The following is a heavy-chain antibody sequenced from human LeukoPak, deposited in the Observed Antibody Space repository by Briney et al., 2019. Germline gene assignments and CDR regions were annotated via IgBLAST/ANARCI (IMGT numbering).Heavy chain of an antibody. J-gene: IGHJ6*02. CDR2: IIPIFGTA. CDR3: ARTLSGWYIMDV. Sequence: SVKVSCKASGGTFSSYAISWVRQAPGQGLEWMGGIIPIFGTANYAQKFQGRVTITTDESTSTAYMELSSLRSEDTAVYYCARTLSGWYIMDVWGQGTTVTVSS. D-gene: IGHD6-19*01. V-gene: IGHV1-69*05. CDR1: GGTFSSYA.